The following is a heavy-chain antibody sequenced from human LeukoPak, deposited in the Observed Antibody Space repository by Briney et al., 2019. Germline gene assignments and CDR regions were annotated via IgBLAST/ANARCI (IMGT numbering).Heavy chain of an antibody. Sequence: SETLSLTCTVSGGSISSSSYYWGWIRQPPGKGLEWIGSIYYSGSTYYNPSLKSRVTISVDTSKNQFSLKLSSVTAADTAAYYCTRSGLTGMREYARPDYYYYGMDVWGQGTAVTVSS. J-gene: IGHJ6*02. V-gene: IGHV4-39*01. CDR2: IYYSGST. D-gene: IGHD2-2*01. CDR1: GGSISSSSYY. CDR3: TRSGLTGMREYARPDYYYYGMDV.